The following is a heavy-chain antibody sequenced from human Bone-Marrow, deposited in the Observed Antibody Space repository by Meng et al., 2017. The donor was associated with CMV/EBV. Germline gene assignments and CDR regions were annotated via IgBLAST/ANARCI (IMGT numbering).Heavy chain of an antibody. D-gene: IGHD3-3*01. CDR3: ARSGAEWGRLDY. CDR2: IYSGGSTT. Sequence: GESLKIYCAASGFTFRNYAMSWGRQAPGKGLEWVSVIYSGGSTTYYADSVKGRFTISRDNSKNTVYLQMSSPRAEDTAVYYCARSGAEWGRLDYWGQGTLVTVSS. J-gene: IGHJ4*02. V-gene: IGHV3-23*03. CDR1: GFTFRNYA.